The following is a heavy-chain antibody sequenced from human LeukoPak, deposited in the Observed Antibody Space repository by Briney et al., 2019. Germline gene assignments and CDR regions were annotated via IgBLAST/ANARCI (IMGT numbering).Heavy chain of an antibody. J-gene: IGHJ4*02. Sequence: GGSLRLSCAASGFTFSGYWMHWVRQAPGKGLVWVSRVNTDGSTTTYADSVKGRFTISRDNAKNTLYLQMNSLRAEDTAVYYCARHRGYSCGSNYFDYWGQGALVTVSS. CDR1: GFTFSGYW. D-gene: IGHD5-18*01. CDR2: VNTDGSTT. CDR3: ARHRGYSCGSNYFDY. V-gene: IGHV3-74*01.